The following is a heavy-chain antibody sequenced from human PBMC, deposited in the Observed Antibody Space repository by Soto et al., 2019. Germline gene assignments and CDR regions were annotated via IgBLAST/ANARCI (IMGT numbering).Heavy chain of an antibody. D-gene: IGHD6-13*01. V-gene: IGHV1-69*05. CDR1: GGTFSSYA. Sequence: QVQLVQSGAEVKKPGSSVKVSCKASGGTFSSYAISWVRQAPGQGLEWMGGIIPIFGTANYAQKFQGRVTITXXEXTXXAYMELSSLRSEDTAVYYCARDPVRQQLLNYGMDVWGQGTTVTVSS. CDR2: IIPIFGTA. J-gene: IGHJ6*02. CDR3: ARDPVRQQLLNYGMDV.